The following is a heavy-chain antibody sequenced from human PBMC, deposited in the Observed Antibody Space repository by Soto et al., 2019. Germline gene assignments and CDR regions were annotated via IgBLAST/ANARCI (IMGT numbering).Heavy chain of an antibody. D-gene: IGHD3-10*01. CDR3: ARGPGFGELLEYYFDY. Sequence: PSETLSLTCTVSGGSISSGGYDWSWIRQHPXKGLEWIGYIYYSGSTYYNPSLKSRVTISVDTSKNQFSLKLSSVTAADTAVYYCARGPGFGELLEYYFDYWGQGTLVTVSS. J-gene: IGHJ4*02. V-gene: IGHV4-31*03. CDR2: IYYSGST. CDR1: GGSISSGGYD.